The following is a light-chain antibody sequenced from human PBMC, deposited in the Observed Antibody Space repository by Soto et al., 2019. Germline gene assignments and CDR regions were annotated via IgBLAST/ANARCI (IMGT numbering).Light chain of an antibody. V-gene: IGKV3D-20*02. CDR2: GAS. CDR3: QQRSNWPLT. Sequence: EIVLTQSPGTLSLSPGDRATLSCRASQSVSSSYLAWYQQKPGQAPGLLIYGASTRATGISVRFSGSGSGTDFTLTISSLEPEDFAVYYCQQRSNWPLTFGGGTKVDIK. J-gene: IGKJ4*01. CDR1: QSVSSSY.